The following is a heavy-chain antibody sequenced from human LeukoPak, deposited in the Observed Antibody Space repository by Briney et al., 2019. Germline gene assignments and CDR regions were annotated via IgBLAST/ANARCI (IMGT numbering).Heavy chain of an antibody. D-gene: IGHD3-3*01. CDR3: ARSGYYDFWSGYWLSWFDP. CDR1: GGSFSGYY. Sequence: PSETLSLTCAVYGGSFSGYYWSWIRQPPGKGLEWIGEINHSGSTNYNPSLKSRVTISVDTSKNQFSLKLSSVTAADTAVYYCARSGYYDFWSGYWLSWFDPWGQGTLVTDSS. J-gene: IGHJ5*02. CDR2: INHSGST. V-gene: IGHV4-34*01.